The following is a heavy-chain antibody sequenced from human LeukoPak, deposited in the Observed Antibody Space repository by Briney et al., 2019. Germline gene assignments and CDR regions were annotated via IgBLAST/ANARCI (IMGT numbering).Heavy chain of an antibody. Sequence: GGSLRLSCAASGFTLSSYAMSWVRQAPGKGLEWVSAISGSGGRTYYADSVKGRFTISRDNSKNTLYLQMNRLRAEDTAVYYCAKEYYDFWSGYPHDYWGQGTLVTVSS. CDR2: ISGSGGRT. CDR1: GFTLSSYA. CDR3: AKEYYDFWSGYPHDY. D-gene: IGHD3-3*01. V-gene: IGHV3-23*01. J-gene: IGHJ4*02.